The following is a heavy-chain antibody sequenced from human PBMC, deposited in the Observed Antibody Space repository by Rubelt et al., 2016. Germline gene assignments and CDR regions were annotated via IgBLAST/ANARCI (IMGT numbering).Heavy chain of an antibody. CDR1: GYNFAKSW. V-gene: IGHV5-51*03. J-gene: IGHJ4*02. CDR3: ARLPQNTYYFDY. Sequence: EVQLVQSGAEVKKPGESLKISCQGSGYNFAKSWIGWVRQMSGKGLEWMGIIYPGASDTRYNPSFRGQVTISADKSISTAYLQWSSLKASDTAMYYGARLPQNTYYFDYWGQGALVMVSS. CDR2: IYPGASDT.